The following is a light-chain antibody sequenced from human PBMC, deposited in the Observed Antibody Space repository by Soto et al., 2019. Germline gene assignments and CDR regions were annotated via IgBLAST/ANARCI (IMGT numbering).Light chain of an antibody. CDR3: QQYDSYSGT. J-gene: IGKJ1*01. Sequence: DIRMTQSPSTLSASVGDSVTITCRASQKVSPWLAWYQQKAGRAPKLLIYDVSSLMRGVPSRFSGSGSGTEFTLTISSLQSDDFATYYCQQYDSYSGTFGQGTKVEFK. CDR1: QKVSPW. CDR2: DVS. V-gene: IGKV1-5*01.